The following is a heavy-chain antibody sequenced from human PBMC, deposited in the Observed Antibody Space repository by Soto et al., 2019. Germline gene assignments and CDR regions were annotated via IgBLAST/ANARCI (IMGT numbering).Heavy chain of an antibody. CDR1: GGSVLSTNW. CDR2: IYHSGST. Sequence: QVQLQESGPGLVKPSGTLSLSCGVSGGSVLSTNWWTWVRQPPGKGLEWIGEIYHSGSTNYNPSLKGRVTISLDKSTNQFSLHLSPMTAADTAVYYCARLYSTRYNSDGLDVWGQGTPVTVS. CDR3: ARLYSTRYNSDGLDV. J-gene: IGHJ6*02. V-gene: IGHV4-4*02. D-gene: IGHD6-13*01.